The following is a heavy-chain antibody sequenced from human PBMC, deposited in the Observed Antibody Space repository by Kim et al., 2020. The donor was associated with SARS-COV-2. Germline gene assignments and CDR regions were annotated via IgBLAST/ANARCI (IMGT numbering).Heavy chain of an antibody. CDR3: VRGAQWLLQSP. CDR1: GFTLDDYA. J-gene: IGHJ5*02. V-gene: IGHV3-43*02. Sequence: GGSLRLSCAASGFTLDDYAMHWVRQPPGNGQEGVGLNTKMCDSTLIAYSGKVRFIISRDNSRKSLYRQMNSLSTEDTALYYCVRGAQWLLQSPCSQRTLVIGS. D-gene: IGHD6-19*01. CDR2: NTKMCDST.